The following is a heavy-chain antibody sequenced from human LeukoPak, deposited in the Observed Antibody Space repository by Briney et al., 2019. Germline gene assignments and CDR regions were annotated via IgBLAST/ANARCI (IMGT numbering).Heavy chain of an antibody. V-gene: IGHV1-69*01. D-gene: IGHD5-12*01. J-gene: IGHJ5*02. Sequence: ASVKVSCKASGGTFSSYAISWVRQAPGQGLEWMGGIIPIFDTANYAQKFQGRVTITADESTSTAYMELSSLRSEDTAVYYCARVRGYSCYDSGDNWFDPWGQGTLVTVSS. CDR1: GGTFSSYA. CDR2: IIPIFDTA. CDR3: ARVRGYSCYDSGDNWFDP.